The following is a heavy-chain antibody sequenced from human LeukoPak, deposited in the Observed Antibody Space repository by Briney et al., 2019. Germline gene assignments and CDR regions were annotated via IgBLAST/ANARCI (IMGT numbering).Heavy chain of an antibody. D-gene: IGHD2-15*01. CDR3: ARESGYCSGGSCLDP. J-gene: IGHJ5*02. CDR2: IIPIFGTA. V-gene: IGHV1-69*13. Sequence: ASVKVSCKAPGGTFISYAISWVRQAPGQGLEWMGGIIPIFGTANYAQKFQGRVTITADESTSAAYMELSSLRSEDTAVYYCARESGYCSGGSCLDPWGQGTLVTVSS. CDR1: GGTFISYA.